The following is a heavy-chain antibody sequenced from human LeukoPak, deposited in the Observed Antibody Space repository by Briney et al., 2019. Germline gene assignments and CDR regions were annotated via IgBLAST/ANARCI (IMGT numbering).Heavy chain of an antibody. J-gene: IGHJ4*02. D-gene: IGHD3-22*01. CDR1: GFTFSNAW. CDR2: IKSKTDGGTT. V-gene: IGHV3-15*01. Sequence: NSGGSLRLSCAASGFTFSNAWMSWVRQAPGKGLEWVGRIKSKTDGGTTDYAAPVKGRFTISRDDSKNTLYLQMNSLKTEDTAVYYCTAFNYYDGGVFDYWGQGTLVTVSS. CDR3: TAFNYYDGGVFDY.